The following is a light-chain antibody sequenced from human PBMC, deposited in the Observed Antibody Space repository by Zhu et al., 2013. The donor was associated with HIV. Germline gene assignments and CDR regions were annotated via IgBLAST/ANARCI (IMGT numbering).Light chain of an antibody. CDR2: EVS. CDR1: SSDVGGCNC. Sequence: QSALTQPASVSGSPGQSITTSCTGTSSDVGGCNCVAWYQHHPGKAPKLVMSEVSIRPSGVSNRFSGSKSGNTASLTISGLQAEDEADYYCSSYAGNKLYVFGTGTKVTVL. CDR3: SSYAGNKLYV. V-gene: IGLV2-14*01. J-gene: IGLJ1*01.